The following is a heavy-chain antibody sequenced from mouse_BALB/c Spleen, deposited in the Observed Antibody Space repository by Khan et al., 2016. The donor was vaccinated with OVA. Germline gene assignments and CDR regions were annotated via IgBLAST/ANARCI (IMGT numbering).Heavy chain of an antibody. CDR2: INPNNGDT. Sequence: VQLQQSGAELVKPGASVKLSCKASGYIFTSYYMYWVKQRPGQGLEWIGEINPNNGDTNFNEKFKSKATLTVDKSSSIAYMQISSLTSEDSAVYYCTRSGYGTFAYWGQGTLVTVSA. CDR1: GYIFTSYY. CDR3: TRSGYGTFAY. J-gene: IGHJ3*01. V-gene: IGHV1S81*02. D-gene: IGHD2-1*01.